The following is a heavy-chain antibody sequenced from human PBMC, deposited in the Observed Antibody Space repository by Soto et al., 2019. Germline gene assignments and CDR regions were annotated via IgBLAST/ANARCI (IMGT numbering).Heavy chain of an antibody. V-gene: IGHV3-11*01. CDR2: ISSSGSTI. D-gene: IGHD3-10*01. J-gene: IGHJ4*02. CDR3: ARDQETYYYGSGSYDPLDY. Sequence: GGSLRLSCAASGFTFSDYYMSWIHQAPGKGLEWVSYISSSGSTIYYADSVKGRFTISRDNAKNSLYLQMNSLRAEDTAVYYCARDQETYYYGSGSYDPLDYWGQGTLVTVSS. CDR1: GFTFSDYY.